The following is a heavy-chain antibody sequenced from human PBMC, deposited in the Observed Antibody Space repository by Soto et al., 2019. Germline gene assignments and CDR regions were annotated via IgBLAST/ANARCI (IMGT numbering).Heavy chain of an antibody. D-gene: IGHD1-7*01. CDR3: ARTGITGTKKRQINWFDP. CDR1: GGSISSGDYY. Sequence: QVQLQESGPGLVKPSQTLSLTCTVSGGSISSGDYYWSWIRRPPGKGLEWIGYIYYSGSTYYNPSLKSRVTISVDTSKNQFSLKLSSVTAADTAVYYCARTGITGTKKRQINWFDPWGQGTLVTVSS. J-gene: IGHJ5*02. CDR2: IYYSGST. V-gene: IGHV4-30-4*01.